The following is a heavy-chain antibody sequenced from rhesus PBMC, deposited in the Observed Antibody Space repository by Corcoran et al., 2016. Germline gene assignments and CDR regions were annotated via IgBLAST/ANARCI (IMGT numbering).Heavy chain of an antibody. CDR1: GGSISGSW. CDR3: AISGAGDALDY. J-gene: IGHJ4*01. D-gene: IGHD1-1*01. V-gene: IGHV4-165*01. Sequence: VQLQESGPGLVKPSETLSLNCAFSGGSISGSWWGWFRQPPGKGREWMGYIGGSSGSTDYNPSLKSRVTISTDTSKSQFSLKLSSVTAADTAVYYCAISGAGDALDYWGQGVLVTVSS. CDR2: IGGSSGST.